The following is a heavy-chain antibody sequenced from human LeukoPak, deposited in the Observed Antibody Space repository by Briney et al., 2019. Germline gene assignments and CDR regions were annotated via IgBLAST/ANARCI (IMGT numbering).Heavy chain of an antibody. CDR1: GFAFSSYA. Sequence: GGSMRLSCAASGFAFSSYAMSWVRQPPGKGLEWVSVISRRDDYTYYADSVKGRFTISRDNSKNTLYLQMNTLRAEDTAVYYCANDYRSGSFHDFWGQGTLVTVSS. V-gene: IGHV3-23*01. J-gene: IGHJ4*02. CDR2: ISRRDDYT. CDR3: ANDYRSGSFHDF. D-gene: IGHD3-10*01.